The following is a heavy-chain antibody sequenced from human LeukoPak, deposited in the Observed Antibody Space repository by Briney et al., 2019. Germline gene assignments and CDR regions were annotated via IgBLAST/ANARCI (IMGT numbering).Heavy chain of an antibody. V-gene: IGHV4-39*01. CDR1: GDSITNTYYY. CDR2: FHSGGST. CDR3: AGQERLGYSSSWYFPGGESSRDY. J-gene: IGHJ4*02. D-gene: IGHD6-13*01. Sequence: KPSETLSLTCTVSGDSITNTYYYWGWIRQSPGKGLEWIGTFHSGGSTYFSPSLKNRLTISVDTSKNQFSLKLSSVTAADTAVYYCAGQERLGYSSSWYFPGGESSRDYWGQGTLVTVSS.